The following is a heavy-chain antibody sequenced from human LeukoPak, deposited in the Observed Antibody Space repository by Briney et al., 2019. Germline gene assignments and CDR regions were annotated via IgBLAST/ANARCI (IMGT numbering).Heavy chain of an antibody. CDR2: ISSSSNII. J-gene: IGHJ4*02. CDR1: AFTFSRSA. V-gene: IGHV3-48*02. D-gene: IGHD6-19*01. Sequence: GGSLRLSCAASAFTFSRSAMSWVRQAPGKGLEWISYISSSSNIIYSADSVKGRFTISRDNAKNSLYLEMSSLRDEDTAVYYCARATVAGRGGFDYWGQGTLVTVSS. CDR3: ARATVAGRGGFDY.